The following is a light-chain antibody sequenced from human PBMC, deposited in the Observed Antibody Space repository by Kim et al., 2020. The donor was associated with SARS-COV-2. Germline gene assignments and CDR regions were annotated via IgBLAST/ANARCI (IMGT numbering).Light chain of an antibody. Sequence: DIQMTQSPSSLSASVGDRVTITCRASQIISDYLNWYQKKPGKAPKLLISAASNLQSGVPSRFSGSGPGPEPEFTLTIVSLQPEDFATYYCQQSFRAPWTFGQGTKVEIK. CDR3: QQSFRAPWT. J-gene: IGKJ1*01. CDR1: QIISDY. V-gene: IGKV1-39*01. CDR2: AAS.